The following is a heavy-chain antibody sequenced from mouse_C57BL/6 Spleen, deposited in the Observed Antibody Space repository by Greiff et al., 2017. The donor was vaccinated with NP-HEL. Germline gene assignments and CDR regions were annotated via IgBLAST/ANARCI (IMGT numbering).Heavy chain of an antibody. V-gene: IGHV1-5*01. J-gene: IGHJ4*01. CDR1: GYTFTSYW. CDR2: IYPGNSDT. CDR3: TKFTIGDYAMDY. Sequence: EVQLQQSGTVLARPGASVKMSCKTSGYTFTSYWMHWVKQRPGQGLEWIGAIYPGNSDTSYNQKFKGKAKLTAVTSASTAYMELSSLTNEDSAVYYCTKFTIGDYAMDYWGQGTSVTVSS.